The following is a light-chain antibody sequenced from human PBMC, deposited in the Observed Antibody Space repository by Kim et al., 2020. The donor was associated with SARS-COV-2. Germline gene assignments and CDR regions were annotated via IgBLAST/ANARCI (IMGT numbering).Light chain of an antibody. V-gene: IGLV3-9*01. CDR1: SIGSNS. CDR2: RDR. J-gene: IGLJ3*02. CDR3: HVWDINTAV. Sequence: VALGQTSMITCGGSSIGSNSFIWYQQKPGQAPVLFIYRDRNRPSGIPERFSGSDSVNTATLTISRAQAGDEADYYCHVWDINTAVFGGGTRLSVL.